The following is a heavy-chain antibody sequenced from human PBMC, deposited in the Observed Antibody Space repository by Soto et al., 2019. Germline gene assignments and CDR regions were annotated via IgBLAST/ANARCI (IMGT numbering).Heavy chain of an antibody. Sequence: EVYLVESGGGLVQPGGSLKLSCAASGFTFSGSAMHWVRQTSGKGLEWVGRIRGKADNYATEYAASVKGRFTISRDDSKNTAYLQMNSLRTEDTAVYYCTRWEVGNSRPLDYWGQGTLVTVSS. D-gene: IGHD1-26*01. J-gene: IGHJ4*02. CDR3: TRWEVGNSRPLDY. CDR1: GFTFSGSA. V-gene: IGHV3-73*01. CDR2: IRGKADNYAT.